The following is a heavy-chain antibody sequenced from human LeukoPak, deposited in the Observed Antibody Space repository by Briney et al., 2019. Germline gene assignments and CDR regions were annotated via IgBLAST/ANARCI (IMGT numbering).Heavy chain of an antibody. D-gene: IGHD1-1*01. V-gene: IGHV5-51*01. J-gene: IGHJ3*02. CDR3: ARQGVQSYGVYDAFDI. Sequence: GESLKISCKGSGYSFTSYWIGWVRQMPGKGLEWMGIVYPGDSDTRYSPSFQGQVTISADESISTAYLQWSSLKASDTAMYYCARQGVQSYGVYDAFDIWGQGTMVTVSS. CDR2: VYPGDSDT. CDR1: GYSFTSYW.